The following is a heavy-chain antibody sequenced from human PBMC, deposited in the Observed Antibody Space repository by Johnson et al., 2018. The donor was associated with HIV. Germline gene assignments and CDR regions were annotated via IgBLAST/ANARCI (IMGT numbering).Heavy chain of an antibody. CDR1: GFTVSSNY. CDR3: ARGGAGVAAAEDAFDI. D-gene: IGHD6-13*01. J-gene: IGHJ3*02. V-gene: IGHV3-66*01. Sequence: VQLVESGGGLVQPGGSLRLSCAASGFTVSSNYMSWVRQAPGKGLEWVSVIYSGGSTYYADSVKGRFTISRDNSKNTLYLQMNSLRAEDTAVYYCARGGAGVAAAEDAFDIWGQGTMVTVSS. CDR2: IYSGGST.